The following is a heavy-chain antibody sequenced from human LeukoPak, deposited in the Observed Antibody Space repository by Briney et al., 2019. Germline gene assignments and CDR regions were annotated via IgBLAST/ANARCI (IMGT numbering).Heavy chain of an antibody. Sequence: SVKVSCKASGGTFSSYAISWVRQAPGQGLEWMGRIIPIFGIANYAQKFQGRVTITADKSTSTDYMELSSLRSEDTAVYYCASSRSGSPHEYFQHWGQGTLVTVSS. CDR3: ASSRSGSPHEYFQH. J-gene: IGHJ1*01. V-gene: IGHV1-69*04. CDR1: GGTFSSYA. CDR2: IIPIFGIA. D-gene: IGHD1-26*01.